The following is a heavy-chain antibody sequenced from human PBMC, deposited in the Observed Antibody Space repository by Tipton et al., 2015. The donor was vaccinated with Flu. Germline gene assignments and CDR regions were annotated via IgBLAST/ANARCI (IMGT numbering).Heavy chain of an antibody. CDR1: DYSISSGYY. CDR2: ISHSGRT. J-gene: IGHJ4*02. CDR3: ARTWELRNFDY. Sequence: TLSLTCTVSDYSISSGYYWGWIRQPPGKGLEWIGCISHSGRTYYNPSLKSRVTISVDTAKNQFSQRLSSVTAADTAVYYCARTWELRNFDYWGQGILVTVSS. D-gene: IGHD1-26*01. V-gene: IGHV4-38-2*02.